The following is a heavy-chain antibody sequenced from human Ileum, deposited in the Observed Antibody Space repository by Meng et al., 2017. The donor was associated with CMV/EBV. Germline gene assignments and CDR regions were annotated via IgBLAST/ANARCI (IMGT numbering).Heavy chain of an antibody. CDR2: IDGLGRTA. V-gene: IGHV3-74*01. Sequence: GGSLRLSCAASGFTFSSYWMHWVRQVPGKGLEWVSRIDGLGRTANYADIGEGRFTISRDNAKNTLFLQMTSLRDDDTAVYYCARGDGTYGLWDYWGQGKLVTVCS. D-gene: IGHD4-17*01. CDR3: ARGDGTYGLWDY. CDR1: GFTFSSYW. J-gene: IGHJ4*02.